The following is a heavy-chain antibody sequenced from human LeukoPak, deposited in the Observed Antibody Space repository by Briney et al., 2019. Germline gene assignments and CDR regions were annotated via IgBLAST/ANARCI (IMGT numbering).Heavy chain of an antibody. CDR1: GFTVSSNY. V-gene: IGHV3-66*02. D-gene: IGHD4-23*01. CDR2: IYSGGST. J-gene: IGHJ4*02. Sequence: GGSLRLSCAASGFTVSSNYMSWVRQAPGKGLEWVSVIYSGGSTYYADSVKGRFTISRDNSKNTLYPQMNSLRAEDTAVYYCASWGGNSQPIDYWGQGTLVTVSS. CDR3: ASWGGNSQPIDY.